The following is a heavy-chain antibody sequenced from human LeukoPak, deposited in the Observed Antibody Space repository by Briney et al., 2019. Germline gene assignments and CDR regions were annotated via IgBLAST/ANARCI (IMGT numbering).Heavy chain of an antibody. V-gene: IGHV3-33*08. CDR3: AGDGYNVGNDY. CDR2: IWYDGSNK. Sequence: QPGGSLRLSCAASGFTFSSYGMHWVRQAPGKGLEWVAVIWYDGSNKYYADSVKGRFTISRDNSKNTLYLQMNSLRAEDTAVYYCAGDGYNVGNDYWGQGTLVTVSS. J-gene: IGHJ4*02. CDR1: GFTFSSYG. D-gene: IGHD5-24*01.